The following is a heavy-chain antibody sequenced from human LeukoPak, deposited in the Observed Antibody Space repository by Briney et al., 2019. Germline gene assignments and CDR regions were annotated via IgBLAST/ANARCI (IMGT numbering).Heavy chain of an antibody. CDR1: GFTFDDYA. Sequence: GGSLRLSCTASGFTFDDYAMHWVRQAPGKGLEWVSGISWNSGSIGYADSVKGRFTISRDNAKNSRYLQMNSLRAEDTALYYCARIPQPFGLHFDYWGQGTLVTVSS. V-gene: IGHV3-9*01. D-gene: IGHD2/OR15-2a*01. CDR2: ISWNSGSI. J-gene: IGHJ4*02. CDR3: ARIPQPFGLHFDY.